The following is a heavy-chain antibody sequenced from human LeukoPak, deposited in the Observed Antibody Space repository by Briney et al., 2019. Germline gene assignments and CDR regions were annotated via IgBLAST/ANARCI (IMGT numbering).Heavy chain of an antibody. CDR1: GGSVNSHDYY. Sequence: SETLSLTCTVSGGSVNSHDYYWVWIRQPPGKGLEWIASIYYSGTTYYNPSLKSRITMSVDTSKNDFSLKLSSVTAADTAVYFGAKHERVVPLVIEHWGQGALVTVS. V-gene: IGHV4-39*01. D-gene: IGHD3-16*02. CDR3: AKHERVVPLVIEH. CDR2: IYYSGTT. J-gene: IGHJ4*02.